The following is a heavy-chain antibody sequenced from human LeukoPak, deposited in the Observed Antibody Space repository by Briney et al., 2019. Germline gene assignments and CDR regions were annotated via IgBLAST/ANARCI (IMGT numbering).Heavy chain of an antibody. Sequence: AGSMTLSWVVSRLTFSTYAMSCVSHPPEKVLEWDSVVSGDGDRTYYADSVKGRFTISRDNSKNTLHLQMNSQRAEDAARYCCVKASDSSPQYNRFDAWGQGTLVTVSS. CDR3: VKASDSSPQYNRFDA. CDR1: RLTFSTYA. V-gene: IGHV3-23*01. J-gene: IGHJ5*02. D-gene: IGHD3-10*01. CDR2: VSGDGDRT.